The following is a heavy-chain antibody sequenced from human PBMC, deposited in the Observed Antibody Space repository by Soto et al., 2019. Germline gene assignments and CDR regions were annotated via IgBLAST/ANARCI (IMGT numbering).Heavy chain of an antibody. D-gene: IGHD3-22*01. CDR3: ARVLFAAYYYDSSGYWYFDY. J-gene: IGHJ4*02. CDR2: ISAYNGNT. V-gene: IGHV1-18*01. CDR1: GYTFTSYG. Sequence: GASVKVSCKASGYTFTSYGISWVRQAPGQGLEWMGWISAYNGNTNYAQKLQGRVTMTTDTSTSTAYMELRSLRSDDTAVYYCARVLFAAYYYDSSGYWYFDYWGQGTLVIVSS.